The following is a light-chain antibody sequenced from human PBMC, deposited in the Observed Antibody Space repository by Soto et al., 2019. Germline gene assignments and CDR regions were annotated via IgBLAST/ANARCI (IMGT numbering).Light chain of an antibody. Sequence: QSALTQPRSVSGSPGQSVTISCTGTSSDVGGYNFVSWYQQHPGKVPKLMIYDVNQRPSGVPDRFSASKSGNTASLTIAGLQAEEEAEYYCCSYAGGATLFGGGTKLTVL. CDR3: CSYAGGATL. J-gene: IGLJ2*01. CDR1: SSDVGGYNF. CDR2: DVN. V-gene: IGLV2-11*01.